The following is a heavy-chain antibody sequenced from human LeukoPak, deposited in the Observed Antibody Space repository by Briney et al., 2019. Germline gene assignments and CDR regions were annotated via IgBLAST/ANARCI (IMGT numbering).Heavy chain of an antibody. D-gene: IGHD3-9*01. CDR3: ARVPPYYDILTGYYSPGGYYGMDV. V-gene: IGHV4-34*01. CDR1: GGSFSGYY. Sequence: PSETLSLTCAVYGGSFSGYYWSWIRQPPGKGLEWIGEIYHSGSTNYNPSLKSRVTISVDKSKNQFSLKLSSVTAADTAVYYCARVPPYYDILTGYYSPGGYYGMDVWGKGTTVTVSS. CDR2: IYHSGST. J-gene: IGHJ6*04.